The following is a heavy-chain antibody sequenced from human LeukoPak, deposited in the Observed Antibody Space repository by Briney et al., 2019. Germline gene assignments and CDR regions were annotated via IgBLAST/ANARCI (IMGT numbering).Heavy chain of an antibody. CDR2: IYNSAST. V-gene: IGHV4-38-2*01. CDR1: GYSLTNGDS. Sequence: SETLSLTCVVSGYSLTNGDSWGWIRQSPGKGLEWIASIYNSASTHYNPSLRSRVTILVDTSKNEFSLKMRSVTAADTAVYYCARNSTSGFFDYWGQGTLATVSS. D-gene: IGHD3-10*01. J-gene: IGHJ4*02. CDR3: ARNSTSGFFDY.